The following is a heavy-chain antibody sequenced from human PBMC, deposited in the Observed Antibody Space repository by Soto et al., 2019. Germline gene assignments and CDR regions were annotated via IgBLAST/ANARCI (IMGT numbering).Heavy chain of an antibody. CDR3: AKDQRHSSSSYHYYGMDV. Sequence: GGSLRLSCAASGFTFSSYAMSWVRQAPGKGLEWVSAISGSGGSTYYADSVKGRFTISRDNSKNTLYLQMNSLRAEDTAVYYCAKDQRHSSSSYHYYGMDVWGQGTTVTVSS. D-gene: IGHD6-6*01. J-gene: IGHJ6*02. CDR1: GFTFSSYA. CDR2: ISGSGGST. V-gene: IGHV3-23*01.